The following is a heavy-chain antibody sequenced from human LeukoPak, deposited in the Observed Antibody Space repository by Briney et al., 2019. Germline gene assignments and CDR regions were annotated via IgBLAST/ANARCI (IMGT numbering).Heavy chain of an antibody. Sequence: GSSVTVSCKASGGTFSSYTISWVRQAPGQGLEWMGGIIPIFGTANYAQKFQGRVTITADESTNTAYMELSSLRSEDTAVYYCARSSRSYYYYYMDVWAKGPRSPSP. CDR2: IIPIFGTA. CDR1: GGTFSSYT. V-gene: IGHV1-69*01. J-gene: IGHJ6*03. CDR3: ARSSRSYYYYYMDV. D-gene: IGHD1-26*01.